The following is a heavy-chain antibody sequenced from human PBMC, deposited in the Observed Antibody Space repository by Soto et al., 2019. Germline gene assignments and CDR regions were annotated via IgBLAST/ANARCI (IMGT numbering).Heavy chain of an antibody. CDR3: ARVNMIDTHLDY. Sequence: GGSLRLSCAASGFTFSSYWMHWVRQAPGKGLVWVSRTNSDGSSTSYADSVKGRFTISRDNAKNTLYLQMNSLRAEDTAVYYCARVNMIDTHLDYWGQGTLVTVSS. J-gene: IGHJ4*02. CDR2: TNSDGSST. V-gene: IGHV3-74*01. CDR1: GFTFSSYW. D-gene: IGHD3-22*01.